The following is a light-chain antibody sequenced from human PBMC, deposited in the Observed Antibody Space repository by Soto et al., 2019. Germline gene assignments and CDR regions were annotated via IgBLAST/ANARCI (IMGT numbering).Light chain of an antibody. V-gene: IGLV2-23*01. Sequence: TQPAALTGSPGQSITLSCTGTTSDVGSYSLLSWYQQHPGKAPKLMIYEDSKRPSGVSNRFSGSKSGNTASLTISGLQAEDEADYYCYSYAGSSIYVFGTGTKVTVL. J-gene: IGLJ1*01. CDR3: YSYAGSSIYV. CDR1: TSDVGSYSL. CDR2: EDS.